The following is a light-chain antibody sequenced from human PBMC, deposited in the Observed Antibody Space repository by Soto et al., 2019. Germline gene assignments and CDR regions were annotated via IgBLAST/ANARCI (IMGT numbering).Light chain of an antibody. CDR3: QQYYIYPPD. J-gene: IGKJ3*01. V-gene: IGKV3-15*01. CDR2: GAS. CDR1: QSVSSN. Sequence: EIVMTQSPATLSVSPGERATFSCRASQSVSSNLAWYQQKPGQAPRLLIYGASIMATGIPARFSGSGSWTEFTLAISGLQPEDVATYFCQQYYIYPPDFCPGTKV.